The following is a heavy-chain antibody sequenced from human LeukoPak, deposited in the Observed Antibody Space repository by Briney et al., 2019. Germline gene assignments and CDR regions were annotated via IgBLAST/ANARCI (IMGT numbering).Heavy chain of an antibody. CDR3: ARAPRYSSGWAD. V-gene: IGHV4-39*07. CDR2: IYYSGST. CDR1: GGSISSGSYF. Sequence: SETLSLTCTASGGSISSGSYFWGWIRQPPGKGLEWIGSIYYSGSTYYNPSLKGRVTISVDTSKNQFSLKLSSVTAADTAVYYCARAPRYSSGWADWGQGTLVTVSS. J-gene: IGHJ4*02. D-gene: IGHD6-19*01.